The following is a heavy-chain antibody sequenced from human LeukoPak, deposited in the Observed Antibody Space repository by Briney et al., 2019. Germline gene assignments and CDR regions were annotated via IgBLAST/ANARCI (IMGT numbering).Heavy chain of an antibody. D-gene: IGHD3-10*01. CDR3: ARVWRGSGSYYNGRNWFDP. CDR1: GYTFTDFY. Sequence: GASVKVSCKASGYTFTDFYIHWVRQAPGQGLEWMGWVDSNSAGTNYAQNFQGRVTMTRDTSISTAYMELSRLRSDDTAVYYCARVWRGSGSYYNGRNWFDPWGQGTLVTVSS. J-gene: IGHJ5*02. V-gene: IGHV1-2*02. CDR2: VDSNSAGT.